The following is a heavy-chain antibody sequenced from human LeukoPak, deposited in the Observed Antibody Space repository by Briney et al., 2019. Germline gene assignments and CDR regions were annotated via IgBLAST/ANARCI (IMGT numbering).Heavy chain of an antibody. CDR3: ARGVPVIRYFDAKPPDP. J-gene: IGHJ5*02. D-gene: IGHD3-9*01. CDR1: GYTFTSYD. CDR2: MNPNSGNT. Sequence: GASVKVSCKASGYTFTSYDINWVRQATGQGLEWMGWMNPNSGNTGYAQKFQGRVTMTRNTSISTAYMELSSLRSEDTAVYYCARGVPVIRYFDAKPPDPWGQGTLVTVSS. V-gene: IGHV1-8*01.